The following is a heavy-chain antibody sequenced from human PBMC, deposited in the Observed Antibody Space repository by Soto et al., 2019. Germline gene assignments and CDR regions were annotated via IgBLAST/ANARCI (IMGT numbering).Heavy chain of an antibody. Sequence: SLTISHTCTVADGSISSYCWSWIRQPQGKGLECIGYIYYSGSTNYNPSLKSRVTISVDNSKNTLYLQMNSLRSVDTAVYNCAGVPDPAYWGHGTLVTVSS. V-gene: IGHV4-59*12. CDR3: AGVPDPAY. CDR1: DGSISSYC. J-gene: IGHJ4*01. CDR2: IYYSGST.